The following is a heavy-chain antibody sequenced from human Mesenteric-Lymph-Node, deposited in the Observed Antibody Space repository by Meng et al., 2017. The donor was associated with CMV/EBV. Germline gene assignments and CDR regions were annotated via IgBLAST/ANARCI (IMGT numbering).Heavy chain of an antibody. CDR3: AGGGPAIFSPFDP. D-gene: IGHD3-3*01. J-gene: IGHJ5*02. CDR2: ISPSGGST. V-gene: IGHV3-23*01. CDR1: GLSFNDYP. Sequence: GGSLRLSCTASGLSFNDYPMSWVRQAPGMGLEWVSGISPSGGSTYDADSVKGRFTISRDNSKNTLYLQMRSLTAEDTAVYYCAGGGPAIFSPFDPWGQGTLVTVSS.